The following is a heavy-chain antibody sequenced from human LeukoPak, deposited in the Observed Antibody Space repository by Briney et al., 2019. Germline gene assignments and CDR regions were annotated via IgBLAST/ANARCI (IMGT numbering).Heavy chain of an antibody. Sequence: PSETLSLTCTVSGGSISSSSYYWAWIRQHPGKGLQWIANVYYTGSTNYNLSLKRRVTISVDTSKNQFSLKLTSVTAADTAVYYCARLGEPVVVVAATPYFDYWGQGTLVTVSS. CDR2: VYYTGST. D-gene: IGHD2-15*01. J-gene: IGHJ4*02. CDR3: ARLGEPVVVVAATPYFDY. CDR1: GGSISSSSYY. V-gene: IGHV4-39*01.